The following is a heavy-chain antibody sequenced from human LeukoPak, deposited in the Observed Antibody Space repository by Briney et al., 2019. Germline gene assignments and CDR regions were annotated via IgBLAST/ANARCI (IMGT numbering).Heavy chain of an antibody. CDR3: ARTLTDGGSSSGHYYYYMDV. J-gene: IGHJ6*03. V-gene: IGHV4-30-2*01. D-gene: IGHD6-6*01. CDR1: GGSISSGGYY. CDR2: IYHSGST. Sequence: SETLSLTCTVSGGSISSGGYYWSWIRQPPGKGLEWIGYIYHSGSTYYNPSLKSRVTISVDRSKNQFSLKLSSVTAADTAVYYCARTLTDGGSSSGHYYYYMDVWGKGTTVTVSS.